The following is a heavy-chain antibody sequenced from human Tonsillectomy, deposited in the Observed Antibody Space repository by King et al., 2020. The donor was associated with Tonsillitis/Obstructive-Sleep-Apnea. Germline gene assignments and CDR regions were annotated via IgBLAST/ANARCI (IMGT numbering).Heavy chain of an antibody. CDR3: ARAGYCSATTSCYNWFEP. CDR1: GFTFSSYA. Sequence: VQLVESGGGVVQPGRSLRLSCAASGFTFSSYAMHWVRQAPGKGPEWVAIISYDVSHKYYADSVRGRFTISRDDSENTVYLQMDSLSAEDTAVYYCARAGYCSATTSCYNWFEPWGQGTLVTVSS. J-gene: IGHJ5*02. V-gene: IGHV3-30*01. D-gene: IGHD2-2*02. CDR2: ISYDVSHK.